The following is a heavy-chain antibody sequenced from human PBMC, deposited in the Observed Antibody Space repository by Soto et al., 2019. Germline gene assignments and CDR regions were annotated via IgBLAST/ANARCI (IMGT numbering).Heavy chain of an antibody. CDR2: ISYDGSNK. J-gene: IGHJ4*02. V-gene: IGHV3-30-3*01. Sequence: GGSLRLSCAASGFSFTSYAMHWVRQAPGKGLGWVTVISYDGSNKYYADSVKGRLTISRDNSMNTLYLQMNSLRAEDTAVYYCGRDRVSSSWYLFDYWGQGTLVTVSS. CDR1: GFSFTSYA. D-gene: IGHD6-13*01. CDR3: GRDRVSSSWYLFDY.